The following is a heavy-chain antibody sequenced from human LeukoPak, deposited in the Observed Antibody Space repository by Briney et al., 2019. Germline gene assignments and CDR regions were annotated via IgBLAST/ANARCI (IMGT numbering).Heavy chain of an antibody. V-gene: IGHV1-8*01. CDR2: MNPNSGNT. CDR3: ARAQRYCSSTSCYGSYYYGMDV. CDR1: GYTLTSYD. J-gene: IGHJ6*02. D-gene: IGHD2-2*01. Sequence: ASVKVSCKASGYTLTSYDINWVRQATGQGLEWMGWMNPNSGNTGYAQKFQGRVTMTRNTSISTAYMELSSLRSEDTAVYYCARAQRYCSSTSCYGSYYYGMDVWGQGTTVTVSS.